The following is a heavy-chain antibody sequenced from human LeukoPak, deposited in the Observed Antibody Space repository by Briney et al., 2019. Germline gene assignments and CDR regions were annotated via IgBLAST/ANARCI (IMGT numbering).Heavy chain of an antibody. J-gene: IGHJ4*02. V-gene: IGHV4-59*01. CDR2: IYYSGST. CDR1: GGSISSYY. Sequence: SETLSLTCTISGGSISSYYWSWIRQPPGKGLEWIGYIYYSGSTNYNPSLKSRVTISVDTSKNQFSLKLSSVTAADTAVYYCARSRGYGSYFDYWGQGTLVTVSS. CDR3: ARSRGYGSYFDY. D-gene: IGHD1-26*01.